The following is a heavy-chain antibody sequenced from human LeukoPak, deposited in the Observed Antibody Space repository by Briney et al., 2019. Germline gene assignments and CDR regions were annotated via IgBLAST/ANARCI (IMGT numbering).Heavy chain of an antibody. J-gene: IGHJ4*02. D-gene: IGHD2-15*01. CDR3: ARTIIGYCSGSTCYYFDY. CDR2: IKQDGSEK. V-gene: IGHV3-7*01. Sequence: HRGGSLRLSCAASGFTFSSYWMSWVRQAPGKGLEWVASIKQDGSEKYYVDSVKGRFTISRDNAKNSLYLQMNSLRAEDTAVYYCARTIIGYCSGSTCYYFDYWGRGTLVTVSS. CDR1: GFTFSSYW.